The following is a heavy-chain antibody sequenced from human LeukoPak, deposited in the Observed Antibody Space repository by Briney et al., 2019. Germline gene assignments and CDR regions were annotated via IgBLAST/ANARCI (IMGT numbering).Heavy chain of an antibody. Sequence: ASVKVSCKASGYTFTGYYMHWVRQAPGQGLEWMGWMNPNSGNTGYAQKFQGRVTITRNTSISTAYMELSSLRSEDTAVYYCARFQGGSGSYGGYWGQGTLVTVSS. D-gene: IGHD3-10*01. J-gene: IGHJ4*02. CDR3: ARFQGGSGSYGGY. V-gene: IGHV1-8*03. CDR2: MNPNSGNT. CDR1: GYTFTGYY.